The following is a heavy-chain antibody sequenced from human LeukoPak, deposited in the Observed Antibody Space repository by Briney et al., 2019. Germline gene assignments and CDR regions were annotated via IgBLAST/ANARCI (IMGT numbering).Heavy chain of an antibody. Sequence: SNKYYADSVEGRFTISRDNSKNTLYLQMNSLRAEDTAVYYCAKDLGSSGWFYFDYWGQGTLVTVSS. V-gene: IGHV3-30*02. CDR3: AKDLGSSGWFYFDY. J-gene: IGHJ4*02. D-gene: IGHD6-19*01. CDR2: SNK.